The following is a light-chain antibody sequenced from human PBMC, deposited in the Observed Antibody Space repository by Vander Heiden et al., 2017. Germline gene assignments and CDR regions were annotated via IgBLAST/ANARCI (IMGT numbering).Light chain of an antibody. J-gene: IGLJ2*01. CDR1: NSNIGSNA. CDR3: AAWDDNLNGPV. V-gene: IGLV1-44*01. CDR2: RSI. Sequence: QSVLTQPPSASGTPGQRVSISCSGSNSNIGSNALNWYQHLPGVAPKLLIFRSIQRSSGVPDRFSASKSGTSASLASSGLQSDDEGDYYCAAWDDNLNGPVFGGGTKLTVL.